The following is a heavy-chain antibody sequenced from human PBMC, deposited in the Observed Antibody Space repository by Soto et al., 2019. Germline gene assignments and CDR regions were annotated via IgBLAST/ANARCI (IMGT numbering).Heavy chain of an antibody. J-gene: IGHJ4*02. CDR1: GGIFSTYA. D-gene: IGHD3-10*01. V-gene: IGHV1-69*01. CDR3: ARDRDDYGSGNYYNRIDF. CDR2: IIPLFGTP. Sequence: QVQLVQSGAEVKKPGSSVKVSSKASGGIFSTYAISWLRQAPGQGLEWMGGIIPLFGTPNYAQRFQGRVTITADESTSTAYMELSRLRSVDTAVYYCARDRDDYGSGNYYNRIDFWGQGTLVTVSS.